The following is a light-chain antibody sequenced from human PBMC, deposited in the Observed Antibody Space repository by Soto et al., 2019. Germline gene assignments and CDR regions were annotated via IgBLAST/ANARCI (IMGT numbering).Light chain of an antibody. CDR3: CSSAGTYTSV. J-gene: IGLJ3*02. CDR1: SSDVGGYNY. Sequence: QSALTQPRSVSGSPGQSVTISCTGTSSDVGGYNYVSWYQQHPGKAPKLMISDVSKRPSGVPDRFSGSKSGNTASLTISGLQAEYEADYYCCSSAGTYTSVFGGGTQLTVL. V-gene: IGLV2-11*01. CDR2: DVS.